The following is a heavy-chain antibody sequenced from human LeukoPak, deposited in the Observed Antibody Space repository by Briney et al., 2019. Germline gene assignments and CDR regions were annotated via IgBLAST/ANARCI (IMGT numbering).Heavy chain of an antibody. D-gene: IGHD2-15*01. CDR3: ARHLGSGEPDAFDI. Sequence: PSETLSLTCTVSGGSISSYYWSWIRQPPGKGLEWIGYIYYSGSTNYNPSLKSRVTISVDTSKNQFSLKLSSVTAADTAVYYCARHLGSGEPDAFDIWGQGTMVTVSS. CDR1: GGSISSYY. J-gene: IGHJ3*02. CDR2: IYYSGST. V-gene: IGHV4-59*08.